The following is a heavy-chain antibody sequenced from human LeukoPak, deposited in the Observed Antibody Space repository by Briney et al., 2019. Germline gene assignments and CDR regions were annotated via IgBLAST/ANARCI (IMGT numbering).Heavy chain of an antibody. J-gene: IGHJ6*03. CDR3: ATARVVDTPMSYYMDV. CDR2: VYYSCNT. CDR1: GGSISSYY. V-gene: IGHV4-59*01. Sequence: SETLSLTCTISGGSISSYYWNWLGQPPGKGLEGVGYVYYSCNTNYLPSLKSRLTISLDTSKNQFSLKLSSVTAADTAVYYCATARVVDTPMSYYMDVWGKGTTVTVSS. D-gene: IGHD5-18*01.